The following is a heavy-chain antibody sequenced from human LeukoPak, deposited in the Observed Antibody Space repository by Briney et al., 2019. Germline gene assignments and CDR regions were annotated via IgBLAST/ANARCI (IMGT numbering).Heavy chain of an antibody. CDR2: INPNSGGT. CDR3: ASPLPREMVGYYGMDV. D-gene: IGHD3-10*02. V-gene: IGHV1-2*02. Sequence: ASVKVSCKASGYTFTGYYMHWVRQAPGQGLEWMGWINPNSGGTNYAQEFQGRVTMTRDTSISTAYMELSRLRSDDTAVYYCASPLPREMVGYYGMDVWGQGTTVTVSS. CDR1: GYTFTGYY. J-gene: IGHJ6*02.